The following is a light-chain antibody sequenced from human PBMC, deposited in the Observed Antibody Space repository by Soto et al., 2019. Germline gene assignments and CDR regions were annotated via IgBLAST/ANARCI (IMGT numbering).Light chain of an antibody. V-gene: IGKV1-33*01. J-gene: IGKJ5*01. CDR3: QQYESLPLT. CDR2: DAS. CDR1: QDINKN. Sequence: DIQMPQSPSSLSASVGARVTITCQASQDINKNLIWYQQKPGKAPKLLIYDASDLETGVPSRFSGSGSGTGFTFTISSLQPEEFATYYCQQYESLPLTFGQGTRLEIK.